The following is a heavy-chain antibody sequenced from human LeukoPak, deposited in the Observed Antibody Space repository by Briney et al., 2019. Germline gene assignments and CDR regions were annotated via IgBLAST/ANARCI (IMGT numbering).Heavy chain of an antibody. CDR3: ARDPSSTSGRYLFFDY. Sequence: ASVKVSCKASGYIFTKYGVSWVRQAPGQGLEWMAWISSYNGDTNYAQKFQGRVTLTTDTPTSTVFMELTNLNTDDTAVYYCARDPSSTSGRYLFFDYWGQGTLVTVSS. CDR2: ISSYNGDT. CDR1: GYIFTKYG. J-gene: IGHJ4*02. V-gene: IGHV1-18*01. D-gene: IGHD2-2*01.